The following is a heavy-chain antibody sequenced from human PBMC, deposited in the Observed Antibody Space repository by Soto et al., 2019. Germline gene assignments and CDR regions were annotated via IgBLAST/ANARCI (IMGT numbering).Heavy chain of an antibody. CDR1: GYTFTSYA. CDR3: ARDRDYGYFDL. CDR2: INAGNGNT. Sequence: QVQLVQSGAEVKKPGASVKVSCKASGYTFTSYAMHWVRQAPGQRLEWMGWINAGNGNTKYSQKFEGRVTITRDTSASTAYMELSSLRSEDTAVYYCARDRDYGYFDLWGRGTLVTVSS. J-gene: IGHJ2*01. V-gene: IGHV1-3*01.